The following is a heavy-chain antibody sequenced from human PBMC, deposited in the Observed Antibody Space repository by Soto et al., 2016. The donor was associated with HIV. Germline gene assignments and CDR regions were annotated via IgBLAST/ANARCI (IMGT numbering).Heavy chain of an antibody. CDR2: ISWNSGNI. D-gene: IGHD6-19*01. J-gene: IGHJ4*02. CDR1: GFTFDAYA. V-gene: IGHV3-9*01. Sequence: EVQLVESGGGLVQPGRSLRLSCASSGFTFDAYAMHWVRQVPGKGLEWVSGISWNSGNIGYADSVKGRFTISRDNAKNSLYLQMDSLRAEDTAWYYCVKDNSGWYYFDYVGPGNAGHRLL. CDR3: VKDNSGWYYFDY.